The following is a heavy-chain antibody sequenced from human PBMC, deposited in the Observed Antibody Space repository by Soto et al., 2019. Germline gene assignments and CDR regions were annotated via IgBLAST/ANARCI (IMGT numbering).Heavy chain of an antibody. Sequence: QVQLVQSGAEVKKPGSSVKVSCKASGGTFSSYAISWVRQAPGQGLEWMGGIIPIFGTANYAQKFQGRVTITADEATSTAYMELSSLISEDTAVYYCARDKVYGGNSDYWGQGTLVTVSS. CDR3: ARDKVYGGNSDY. CDR2: IIPIFGTA. V-gene: IGHV1-69*01. CDR1: GGTFSSYA. J-gene: IGHJ4*02. D-gene: IGHD4-17*01.